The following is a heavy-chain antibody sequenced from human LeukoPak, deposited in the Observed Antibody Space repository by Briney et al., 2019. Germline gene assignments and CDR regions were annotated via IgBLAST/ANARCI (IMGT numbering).Heavy chain of an antibody. D-gene: IGHD2-2*02. CDR3: ARGSAYCSSTSCYTHGRYYYYYYYMDV. V-gene: IGHV1-2*02. Sequence: ASVKVSCKASGYTFTGYYMHWVRQAPGQGLEWMGWINPNSGGTNYAQKFQGRVTMTRDTSISTAYMELSRLRSDDTAVYYCARGSAYCSSTSCYTHGRYYYYYYYMDVWGKGTTVTVSS. J-gene: IGHJ6*03. CDR2: INPNSGGT. CDR1: GYTFTGYY.